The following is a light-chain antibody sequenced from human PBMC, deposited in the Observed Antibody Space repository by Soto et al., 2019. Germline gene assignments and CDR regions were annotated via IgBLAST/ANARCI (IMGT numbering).Light chain of an antibody. CDR3: QQSYSTPYT. J-gene: IGKJ2*01. V-gene: IGKV1-39*01. CDR1: QSISSY. CDR2: AAS. Sequence: DIQMTQSPSSLSASVGDRVTITCRASQSISSYLYWYQQKPGKAPKLLIYAASSLQSGVSSRFSGSGSGTDFTLTISSLQPEDFATYSCQQSYSTPYTFCQGTKLEIK.